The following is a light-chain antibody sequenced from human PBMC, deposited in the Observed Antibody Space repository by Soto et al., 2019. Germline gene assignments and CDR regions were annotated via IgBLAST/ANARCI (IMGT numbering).Light chain of an antibody. V-gene: IGLV2-23*02. CDR1: SSDVGSSNL. CDR3: CSYAGSSTHV. Sequence: QSALTQPASVSGSPGQSITFSCTGTSSDVGSSNLVSWYQQHPGKAPKLLIYEVSKRPPGVSNRFSGSKSGNTASLTISGLQAEDEADYYCCSYAGSSTHVFGTGTRSPS. J-gene: IGLJ1*01. CDR2: EVS.